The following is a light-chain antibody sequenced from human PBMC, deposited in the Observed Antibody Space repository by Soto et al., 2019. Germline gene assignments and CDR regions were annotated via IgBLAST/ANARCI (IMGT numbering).Light chain of an antibody. Sequence: VLTQSSSASASLGSSVKLTCTLSSGHSSYIIAWHQQQPGKAPRYLMKLEGSGNYNKGSGVPDRFSGSSSGADRYLTISNLQFEDEADYYCETWDSNNWVFGGGTKLTVL. CDR2: LEGSGNY. CDR3: ETWDSNNWV. CDR1: SGHSSYI. J-gene: IGLJ3*02. V-gene: IGLV4-60*02.